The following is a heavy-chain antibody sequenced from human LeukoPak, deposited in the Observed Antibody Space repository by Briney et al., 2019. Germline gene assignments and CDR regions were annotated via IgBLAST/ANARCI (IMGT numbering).Heavy chain of an antibody. Sequence: SETLSLTCAVYGGSFSGYYWSWIRQPPGKGLEWIGEIYHSGSTNYNPSLKSRVTISVDKSKNQFSLKLNSVTAADTAVYYCVRGPTVDYWGQGTLVTVSS. CDR1: GGSFSGYY. V-gene: IGHV4-34*01. J-gene: IGHJ4*02. CDR3: VRGPTVDY. CDR2: IYHSGST. D-gene: IGHD4-17*01.